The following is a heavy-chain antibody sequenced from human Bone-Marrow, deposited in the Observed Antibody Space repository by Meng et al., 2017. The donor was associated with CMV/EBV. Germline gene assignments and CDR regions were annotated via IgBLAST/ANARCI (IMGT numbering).Heavy chain of an antibody. V-gene: IGHV4-31*03. CDR3: ARDYPEDFWSALDAFDI. Sequence: LRLSCTVSGGSISSGGYYWSWIRQHPGKGLEWIGYIYYSGSTYYNPSLKSRVTISVDTSKNQFSLKLSSVTAADTAVYYCARDYPEDFWSALDAFDIWGQGTMVTVSS. CDR1: GGSISSGGYY. D-gene: IGHD3-3*01. CDR2: IYYSGST. J-gene: IGHJ3*02.